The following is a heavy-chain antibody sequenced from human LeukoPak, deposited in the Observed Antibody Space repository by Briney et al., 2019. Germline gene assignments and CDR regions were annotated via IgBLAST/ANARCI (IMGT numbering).Heavy chain of an antibody. J-gene: IGHJ3*02. V-gene: IGHV1-8*03. CDR3: ARGSIAATTTTMLGERFDAFDI. Sequence: GASVKVSCKASGYTFTSYDINWVRQATGQGLEWMGWMNPNSGNTGYAQKFQGRVTITRNTSISTAYMELSSLRSEDTAVYYCARGSIAATTTTMLGERFDAFDIWGQGTMVTVSS. CDR1: GYTFTSYD. D-gene: IGHD6-6*01. CDR2: MNPNSGNT.